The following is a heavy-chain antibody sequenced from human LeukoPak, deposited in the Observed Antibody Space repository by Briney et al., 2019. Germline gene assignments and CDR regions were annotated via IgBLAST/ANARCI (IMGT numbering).Heavy chain of an antibody. CDR1: GIPFDNYA. Sequence: GRSLRLSCAASGIPFDNYAMHWVRQVPGKGLEWVSGISGRSGSIGYADSVKGRFTISRDNAKNSLYLQMNSLRAEDTALYYCAKDDYLDYYGSGSYHIDYWGQGTLVTVSS. J-gene: IGHJ4*02. D-gene: IGHD3-10*01. CDR2: ISGRSGSI. CDR3: AKDDYLDYYGSGSYHIDY. V-gene: IGHV3-9*01.